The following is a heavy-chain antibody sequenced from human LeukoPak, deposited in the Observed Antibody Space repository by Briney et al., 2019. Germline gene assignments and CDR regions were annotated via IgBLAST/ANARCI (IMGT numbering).Heavy chain of an antibody. CDR3: AGYYSGGSCYYFDY. Sequence: PSQTLSLTCTVSGGSISSGDYSWSWIRQPPGKGLEWIGYIYYSGSTYYNPSLKSRVTISVDTSKNQFSLKLSSVTAADTAVYYCAGYYSGGSCYYFDYWGQGTLVTVSS. J-gene: IGHJ4*02. D-gene: IGHD2-15*01. V-gene: IGHV4-30-4*01. CDR2: IYYSGST. CDR1: GGSISSGDYS.